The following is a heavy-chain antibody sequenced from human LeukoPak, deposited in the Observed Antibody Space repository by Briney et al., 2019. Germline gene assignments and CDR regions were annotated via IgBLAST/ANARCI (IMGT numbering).Heavy chain of an antibody. V-gene: IGHV3-48*03. D-gene: IGHD2-8*02. J-gene: IGHJ3*02. CDR1: GFIFSSYE. CDR2: ISSSGRTM. CDR3: ARAWSRVDPFDM. Sequence: GGSLRLSCAASGFIFSSYEMSWVRQAPGKGLEWVSYISSSGRTMYYADSVKGRFTVSRDNANNSLYLEMNNLSAEDTAVYYCARAWSRVDPFDMWGQGTMVTVSS.